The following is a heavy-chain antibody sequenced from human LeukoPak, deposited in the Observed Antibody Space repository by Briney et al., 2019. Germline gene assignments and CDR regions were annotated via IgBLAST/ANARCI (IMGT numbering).Heavy chain of an antibody. CDR1: GYTFTSYD. CDR3: ARGEWELNAFDI. Sequence: ASVKVSCKASGYTFTSYDINWVRQATGQGLEWMGWMNPNSGNTGYAQKFQGRVTITRNTSISTAYMELSSLRPEDTAVYYCARGEWELNAFDIWGQGTMVTVSS. D-gene: IGHD1-26*01. CDR2: MNPNSGNT. V-gene: IGHV1-8*03. J-gene: IGHJ3*02.